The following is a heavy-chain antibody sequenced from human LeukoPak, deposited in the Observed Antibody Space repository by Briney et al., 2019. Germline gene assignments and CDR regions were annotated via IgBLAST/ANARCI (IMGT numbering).Heavy chain of an antibody. CDR2: IFYGGGT. Sequence: PSETVSLICTVSGHSMSRGYYWGWIRQSPGKGLEWIGGIFYGGGTFYNPSLRSRRIVSVAPSKNHFSLKMSSVNAADTAVHFWATELGYCGGDSFAIFYYIAVWGKGTTVTISS. V-gene: IGHV4-38-2*02. D-gene: IGHD2-15*01. CDR3: ATELGYCGGDSFAIFYYIAV. J-gene: IGHJ6*03. CDR1: GHSMSRGYY.